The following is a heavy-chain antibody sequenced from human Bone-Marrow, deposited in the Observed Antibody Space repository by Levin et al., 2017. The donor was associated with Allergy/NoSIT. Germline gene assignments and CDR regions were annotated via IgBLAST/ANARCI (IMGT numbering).Heavy chain of an antibody. CDR3: ARAEPRVDAFDL. D-gene: IGHD1-14*01. Sequence: GGSLRLSCAVSTFSFDDYWMTWVRQAPGKGLEWLANINQYGTEIYYADSVKGRFVISRNNAENSLYLQMSSLRVEDTALYFCARAEPRVDAFDLWGRGTNVTVSS. J-gene: IGHJ3*01. CDR1: TFSFDDYW. V-gene: IGHV3-7*01. CDR2: INQYGTEI.